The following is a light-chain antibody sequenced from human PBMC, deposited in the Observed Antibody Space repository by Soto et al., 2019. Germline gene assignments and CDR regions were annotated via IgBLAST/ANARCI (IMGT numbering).Light chain of an antibody. CDR2: GYN. CDR3: QSYDSSLSARV. V-gene: IGLV1-40*01. J-gene: IGLJ2*01. CDR1: SSNIGAGYD. Sequence: QSVLTQPPSVSGAPGQRVTISCTGSSSNIGAGYDVHWYQQLPGTAPKLLVYGYNNRPSGVPDRFSVSKSGTSASLTITGLHPEYEADYYCQSYDSSLSARVFGGGTKLTVL.